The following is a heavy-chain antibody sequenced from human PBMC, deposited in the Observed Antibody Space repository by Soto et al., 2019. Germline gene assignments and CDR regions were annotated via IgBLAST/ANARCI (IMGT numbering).Heavy chain of an antibody. Sequence: SVKVSCKASGGTFSSYAISWVRQAPGQGLEWMGGIIPIFGTANYAQKFQGRVTITADESTSTAYMELSNLRSEDTAVYYCARDTVTMVRGNPDSFPGAWGQGTLVTVSS. J-gene: IGHJ5*02. CDR3: ARDTVTMVRGNPDSFPGA. V-gene: IGHV1-69*13. CDR1: GGTFSSYA. D-gene: IGHD3-10*01. CDR2: IIPIFGTA.